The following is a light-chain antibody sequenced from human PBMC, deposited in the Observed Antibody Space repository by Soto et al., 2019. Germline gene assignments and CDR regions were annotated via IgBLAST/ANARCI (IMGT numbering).Light chain of an antibody. Sequence: QSALTQPRSVSGSPGQSVTISCTGTTSDVGNYNYVSWYQQHPGKAPKLIIYDVTKRPSGVPDRFSGSKSGNMASLIISGLQTEDEAHYYCCSSASSYTSVVFGGGTKLTVL. CDR1: TSDVGNYNY. CDR2: DVT. J-gene: IGLJ2*01. CDR3: CSSASSYTSVV. V-gene: IGLV2-11*01.